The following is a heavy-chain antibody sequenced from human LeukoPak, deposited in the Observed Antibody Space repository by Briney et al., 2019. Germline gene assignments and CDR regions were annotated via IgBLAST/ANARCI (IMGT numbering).Heavy chain of an antibody. D-gene: IGHD4-23*01. CDR3: AKDIFLYGGNSGGYAFHI. CDR1: GYTFTSYY. V-gene: IGHV1-46*01. Sequence: ASVKVSCKASGYTFTSYYMHWVRQAPGQGLEWMGIINPSGGSTSYAQKFQGRVTMTRDTSTSTVYMELSSLRAEDTAVYYCAKDIFLYGGNSGGYAFHIWGQGTMVTVSS. J-gene: IGHJ3*02. CDR2: INPSGGST.